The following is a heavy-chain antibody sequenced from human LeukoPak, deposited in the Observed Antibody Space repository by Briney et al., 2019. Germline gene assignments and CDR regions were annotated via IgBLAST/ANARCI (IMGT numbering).Heavy chain of an antibody. CDR2: FYSSGNT. D-gene: IGHD3-22*01. V-gene: IGHV4-4*07. CDR1: GGSTSSYY. CDR3: ARDRSGSSGYYSAVDI. Sequence: PSETLSLTCSVSGGSTSSYYWSWIRQPAGKGLEWIGRFYSSGNTNYNPSLQSRVNMSVDTSKNQFSLKLSSLTAADTAVYYCARDRSGSSGYYSAVDIWGRGTMVTVSS. J-gene: IGHJ3*02.